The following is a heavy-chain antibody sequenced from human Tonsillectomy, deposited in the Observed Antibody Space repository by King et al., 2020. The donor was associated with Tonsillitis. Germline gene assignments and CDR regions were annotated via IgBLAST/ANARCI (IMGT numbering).Heavy chain of an antibody. CDR3: ARDPDQSMRWCNYCYYYMYV. CDR2: INPSSGTT. V-gene: IGHV1-2*02. D-gene: IGHD4/OR15-4a*01. Sequence: VQLVQSGAEVKKPGASVRVSCRASGYTFTGNYIHWLRQAPGQGLEWMGWINPSSGTTDYAQKFRGRVTMSRDTSISTAYMELSRLTSDDTDVYYCARDPDQSMRWCNYCYYYMYVWGRGTTVTVAS. CDR1: GYTFTGNY. J-gene: IGHJ6*03.